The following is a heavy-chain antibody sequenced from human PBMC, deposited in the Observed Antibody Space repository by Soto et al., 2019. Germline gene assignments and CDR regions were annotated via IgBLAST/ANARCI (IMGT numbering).Heavy chain of an antibody. J-gene: IGHJ3*02. CDR2: IYYSGST. CDR3: ARHEVGSTGWLCASALGGGSCYDAFDI. CDR1: GGSISSYY. D-gene: IGHD2-15*01. V-gene: IGHV4-59*08. Sequence: QVQLQESGPGLVKPSETLSLTCTVSGGSISSYYWSWIRQPPGKGLEWIGYIYYSGSTNYNPSLKSRVTISVDPSKNQFCLKLRAVTAADTAVYFCARHEVGSTGWLCASALGGGSCYDAFDIWGQGTMVTVSS.